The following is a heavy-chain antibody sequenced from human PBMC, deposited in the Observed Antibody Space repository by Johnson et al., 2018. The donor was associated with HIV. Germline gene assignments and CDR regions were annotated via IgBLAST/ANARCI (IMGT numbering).Heavy chain of an antibody. V-gene: IGHV3-33*01. Sequence: QVQLVESGGGVVQPGRSLRLSCAASGFTFSSYGMHWVRQTPGKGLQWVAVICYDGNNKYYADSVKGRFTISRDNSKNTLYLQMTSLIAEDTAVFYCARDSKTYYNFWSVTDAFDIWGQGTMVTVSS. CDR1: GFTFSSYG. D-gene: IGHD3-3*01. J-gene: IGHJ3*02. CDR3: ARDSKTYYNFWSVTDAFDI. CDR2: ICYDGNNK.